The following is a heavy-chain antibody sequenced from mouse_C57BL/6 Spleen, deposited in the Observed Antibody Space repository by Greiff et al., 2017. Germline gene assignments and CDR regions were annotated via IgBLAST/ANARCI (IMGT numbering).Heavy chain of an antibody. J-gene: IGHJ3*01. CDR2: IYPGSGST. CDR1: GYTFTSYW. V-gene: IGHV1-55*01. CDR3: ARGYYYGSSPWFAY. D-gene: IGHD1-1*01. Sequence: QVQLQQPGAELVKPGASVKMSCKASGYTFTSYWLTWVKQRPGQGLEWIGDIYPGSGSTNYNEKFKSKATLTVDTSSSTAYMQLSSLTSEDSAVYYCARGYYYGSSPWFAYWGQGTLVTVSA.